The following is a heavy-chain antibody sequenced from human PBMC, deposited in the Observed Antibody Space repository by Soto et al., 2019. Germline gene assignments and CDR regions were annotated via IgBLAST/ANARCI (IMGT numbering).Heavy chain of an antibody. D-gene: IGHD2-15*01. CDR3: ARQDIVKHLGFDY. CDR1: GFTFSSYA. V-gene: IGHV3-30-3*01. J-gene: IGHJ4*02. CDR2: ISYDGSNK. Sequence: SLRLSCAASGFTFSSYAMHWVRQAPGKGLEWVAVISYDGSNKYYADSVKGRFTISRDNSKNTLYLQMNSLRAEDTAVYYCARQDIVKHLGFDYWGQGTLVTVSS.